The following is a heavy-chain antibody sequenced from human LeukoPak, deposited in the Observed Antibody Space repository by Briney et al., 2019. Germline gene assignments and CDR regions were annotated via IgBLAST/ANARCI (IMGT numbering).Heavy chain of an antibody. D-gene: IGHD4-17*01. CDR1: GGSFSGYY. CDR3: ARGRGEHYYGDYPFDY. V-gene: IGHV4-34*01. Sequence: SETLSLTCAVYGGSFSGYYWSWIRQPPGKGLECIGEINHSGSTNYNPSLKSRVTISVDTSKNQFSLKLSSVTAADTAVYYCARGRGEHYYGDYPFDYWGQGTLVTVSS. J-gene: IGHJ4*02. CDR2: INHSGST.